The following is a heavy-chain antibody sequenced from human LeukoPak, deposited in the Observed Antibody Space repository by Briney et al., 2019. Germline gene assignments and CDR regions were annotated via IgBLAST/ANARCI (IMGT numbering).Heavy chain of an antibody. J-gene: IGHJ1*01. D-gene: IGHD3-22*01. CDR2: ISYDGSYK. Sequence: GGSLRLSCAASGFTFNSYATHWVRQAPGKGLECVTIISYDGSYKYYADSVKGRFTISRDNSKNTLYLQMNSLRAEDTAVYYCARAYRNYYDTSGASGHWGQGTLVTVSS. CDR1: GFTFNSYA. CDR3: ARAYRNYYDTSGASGH. V-gene: IGHV3-30*04.